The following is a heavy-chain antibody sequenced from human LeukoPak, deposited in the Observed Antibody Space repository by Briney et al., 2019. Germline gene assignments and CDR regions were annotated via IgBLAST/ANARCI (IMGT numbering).Heavy chain of an antibody. J-gene: IGHJ4*02. Sequence: PGGSLRLSCAASGFTVSSTYMSWVRQAPGKGLEWVSIIYSGGNTYYADSVKGRFTISRDNSRSTLYLQMNSLRTEDTALYYCARFQALRGSFRGFDFWGQGTQVTVSP. V-gene: IGHV3-66*02. D-gene: IGHD1-26*01. CDR1: GFTVSSTY. CDR2: IYSGGNT. CDR3: ARFQALRGSFRGFDF.